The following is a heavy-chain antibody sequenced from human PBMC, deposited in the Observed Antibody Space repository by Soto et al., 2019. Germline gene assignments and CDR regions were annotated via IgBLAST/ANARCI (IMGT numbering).Heavy chain of an antibody. D-gene: IGHD3-9*01. Sequence: QVQLQESGPGLVKPSETLSLTCTVSGGSISSDSWSWIRQPPGKGLEWIAYIYYSGSTNYNPSLKSRVTISIDTSKIQLSLKLSSVTAADTAVYYCATVRYDTLTAYSYYFDYWGQGTLVTVSS. V-gene: IGHV4-59*01. CDR3: ATVRYDTLTAYSYYFDY. J-gene: IGHJ4*02. CDR2: IYYSGST. CDR1: GGSISSDS.